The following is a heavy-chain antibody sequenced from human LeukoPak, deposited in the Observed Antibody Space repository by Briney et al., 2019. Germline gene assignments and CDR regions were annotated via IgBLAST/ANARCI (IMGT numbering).Heavy chain of an antibody. V-gene: IGHV4-34*01. Sequence: SETLSLTCAVYGGSFSGYYWSWIRQPPGKGLEWIGEINHSGSTNYNPSLKSRVTISVDTSKNQFSLKLSSVTAADTAVYYCARVPSDGGGRLRRGYGMDVWGQGTTVTVSS. CDR1: GGSFSGYY. CDR3: ARVPSDGGGRLRRGYGMDV. J-gene: IGHJ6*02. CDR2: INHSGST. D-gene: IGHD2-15*01.